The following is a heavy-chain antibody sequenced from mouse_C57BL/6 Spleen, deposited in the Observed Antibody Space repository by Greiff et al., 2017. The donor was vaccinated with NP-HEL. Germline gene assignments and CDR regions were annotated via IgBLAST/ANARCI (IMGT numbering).Heavy chain of an antibody. D-gene: IGHD2-1*01. CDR3: ARGSYGNGFAY. J-gene: IGHJ3*01. V-gene: IGHV5-4*03. CDR1: GFTFSSYA. Sequence: EVKVEESGGGLVKPGGSLKLSCAASGFTFSSYAMSWVRQTPEKRLEWVATISDGGSYTYYPDNVKGRFTISRDNAKNNLYLQMSHLKSEDTAMYYCARGSYGNGFAYWGQGTLVTVSA. CDR2: ISDGGSYT.